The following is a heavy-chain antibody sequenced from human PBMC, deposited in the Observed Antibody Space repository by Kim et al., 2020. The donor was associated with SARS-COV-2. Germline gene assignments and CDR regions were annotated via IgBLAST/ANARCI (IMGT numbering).Heavy chain of an antibody. D-gene: IGHD3-10*01. J-gene: IGHJ4*02. CDR2: ISAYNGNT. V-gene: IGHV1-18*01. CDR3: ARDGVSGGSGSYYGY. Sequence: ASVKVSCKASGYTFTSYGISWVRQAPGQGLEWMGWISAYNGNTNYAQKLQGRVTMTTDTSTSTAYMELRSLRSDDTAVYYCARDGVSGGSGSYYGYWGQGTLVTVSS. CDR1: GYTFTSYG.